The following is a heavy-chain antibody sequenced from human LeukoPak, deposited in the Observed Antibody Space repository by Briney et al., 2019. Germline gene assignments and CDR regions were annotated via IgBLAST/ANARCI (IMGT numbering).Heavy chain of an antibody. Sequence: GRCLRLSCAASGFSVSSNYMSWVRQAPGKGLEWVSSIGPTGTDRYYADSVRGRFTISRDNAKNSMYRQMDSLRDEDTAVYYCATETIGRHYDYWGQGTLLTAS. CDR1: GFSVSSNY. CDR2: IGPTGTDR. D-gene: IGHD1-14*01. J-gene: IGHJ4*02. CDR3: ATETIGRHYDY. V-gene: IGHV3-21*01.